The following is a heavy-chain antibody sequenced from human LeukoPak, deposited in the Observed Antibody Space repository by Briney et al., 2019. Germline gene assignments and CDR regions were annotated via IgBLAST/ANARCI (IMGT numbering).Heavy chain of an antibody. V-gene: IGHV3-23*01. D-gene: IGHD6-19*01. CDR2: LSGSGITT. CDR3: AKGIYSSGWSYFDY. CDR1: GFTFSNSA. Sequence: GGSLRLSCAASGFTFSNSAMSWVRQAPGKGLEWVSTLSGSGITTYYADSVKGRFTISRDNSKKTLYLQMNSLRAEDTAVYYCAKGIYSSGWSYFDYWGHGTLATVSS. J-gene: IGHJ4*01.